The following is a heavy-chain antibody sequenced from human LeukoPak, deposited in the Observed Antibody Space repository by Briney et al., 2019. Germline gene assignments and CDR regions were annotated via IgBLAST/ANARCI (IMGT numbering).Heavy chain of an antibody. J-gene: IGHJ4*02. V-gene: IGHV1-46*01. CDR2: INPSGGST. Sequence: ASVKVSCKASGYTFTSYYMHWVRQAPGQGLEWMGIINPSGGSTSYAQKFQGRVTMTRDTSISTAYMELSRLRSDDTAVYYCARSHLQYYDFWSGPYPLFDYWGQGTLVTVSS. D-gene: IGHD3-3*01. CDR1: GYTFTSYY. CDR3: ARSHLQYYDFWSGPYPLFDY.